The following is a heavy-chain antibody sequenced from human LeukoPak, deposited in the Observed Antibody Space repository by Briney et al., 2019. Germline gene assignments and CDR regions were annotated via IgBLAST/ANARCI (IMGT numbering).Heavy chain of an antibody. D-gene: IGHD3-22*01. Sequence: GESLKISCKGSGYSLTSYWIAWLRQMPGKGLGWLGIIYPGDSNTRYSPSFQGQVTISADKSISTAYLQWSSLQASDTAIYYCATVPTGRSEYDNSDYYPYFDYWGQGTLVTVSS. CDR1: GYSLTSYW. CDR3: ATVPTGRSEYDNSDYYPYFDY. J-gene: IGHJ4*02. CDR2: IYPGDSNT. V-gene: IGHV5-51*01.